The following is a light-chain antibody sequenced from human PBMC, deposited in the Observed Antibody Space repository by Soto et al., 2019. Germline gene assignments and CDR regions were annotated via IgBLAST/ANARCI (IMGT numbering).Light chain of an antibody. Sequence: DIQMTQSPPSVSASVGDRVTITCRASQDVGKWLAWYQKKPGKAPTLLIHGASSLQSGVPPRYSGSGYGTDFNLTISRLQTEDFATYYCQQANSFPITFGQGTRLEIK. V-gene: IGKV1-12*01. J-gene: IGKJ5*01. CDR1: QDVGKW. CDR2: GAS. CDR3: QQANSFPIT.